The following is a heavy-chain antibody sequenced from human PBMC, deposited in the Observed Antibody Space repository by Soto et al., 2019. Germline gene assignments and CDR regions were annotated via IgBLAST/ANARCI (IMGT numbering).Heavy chain of an antibody. J-gene: IGHJ6*02. CDR2: VSGSGGST. D-gene: IGHD2-15*01. Sequence: EVQLLVSGGGLVQPGGSLRLSCAASGFTFSNYAMSWVRQAPGKGLEWVSAVSGSGGSTYYADSVKGRFTISSDNSKNTLFLQMNSLRAKDTAVYFCAKKGYCSGGSCYSYAMDVWGQGTSVTVSS. V-gene: IGHV3-23*01. CDR1: GFTFSNYA. CDR3: AKKGYCSGGSCYSYAMDV.